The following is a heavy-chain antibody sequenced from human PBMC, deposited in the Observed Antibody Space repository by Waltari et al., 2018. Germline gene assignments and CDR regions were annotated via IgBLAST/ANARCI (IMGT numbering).Heavy chain of an antibody. CDR1: GFTFDDYA. D-gene: IGHD6-13*01. V-gene: IGHV3-9*01. Sequence: EVQLVESGGGLVQPGRSLRLSCAASGFTFDDYAMHWVRQAPGKGLEWVSGISWNSGSIGYADSVKGRFTISRDNAKNSLYLQMNSLRAEDTALYYCAKDYSSSWYRREAFDYWGQGTLVTVSS. J-gene: IGHJ4*02. CDR3: AKDYSSSWYRREAFDY. CDR2: ISWNSGSI.